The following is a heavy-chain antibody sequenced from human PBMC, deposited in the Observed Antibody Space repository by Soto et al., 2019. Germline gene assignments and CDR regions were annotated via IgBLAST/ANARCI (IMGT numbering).Heavy chain of an antibody. CDR1: GFTFSDHY. Sequence: EVYLVESGGGSVQPGGSLSLSCAASGFTFSDHYMNWVRQVPGKGLEWVGRSRNRANGYTTEYAASVKGRFTISRDDSKNSLYLQMSYLETEDTAIYYCVRDLTATGTYYFDLWGQGTLVTVSS. CDR3: VRDLTATGTYYFDL. CDR2: SRNRANGYTT. D-gene: IGHD1-7*01. V-gene: IGHV3-72*01. J-gene: IGHJ4*02.